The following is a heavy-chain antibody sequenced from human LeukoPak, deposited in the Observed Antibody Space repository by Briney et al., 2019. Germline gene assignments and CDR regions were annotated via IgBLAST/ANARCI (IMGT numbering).Heavy chain of an antibody. Sequence: PSETLSLTCAVYGGSFSGYYWSWIRQPPGKGLEWIGEINHSGSTNYNPSLKSRVTISVDTSKNQFSLKLSSVSAADTAVYYCARRGDSSGWSFWFDSWGQGALVIVSS. D-gene: IGHD6-13*01. CDR2: INHSGST. CDR1: GGSFSGYY. J-gene: IGHJ5*01. CDR3: ARRGDSSGWSFWFDS. V-gene: IGHV4-34*01.